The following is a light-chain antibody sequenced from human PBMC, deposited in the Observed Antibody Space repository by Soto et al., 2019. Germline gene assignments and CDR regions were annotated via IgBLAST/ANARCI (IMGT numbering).Light chain of an antibody. CDR2: AVS. CDR3: QQDDKQTVT. J-gene: IGKJ4*01. Sequence: DIQMTPSPSSLSASVGDRVPITCQASPDIRNFLNWSHQTPGKAPRLLIFAVSRLQPVVASRFSVSGSGTDFSLTINRSQPEDSGPVDGQQDDKQTVTFGGGTKVEIK. V-gene: IGKV1-33*01. CDR1: PDIRNF.